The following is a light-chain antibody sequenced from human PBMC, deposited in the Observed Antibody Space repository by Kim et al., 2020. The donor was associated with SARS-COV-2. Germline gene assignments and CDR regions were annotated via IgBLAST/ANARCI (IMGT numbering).Light chain of an antibody. J-gene: IGKJ1*01. CDR2: DAS. CDR1: QSTSRW. V-gene: IGKV1-5*01. CDR3: QQYNSYSWT. Sequence: DIQMTQSPSTLSASVGDRVTITCRASQSTSRWLAWYQQKPGKAPKLLIYDASSLESGVPSRFSGSGSGTEFTLTISSLQPDDFATYYCQQYNSYSWTFGQGTKLEI.